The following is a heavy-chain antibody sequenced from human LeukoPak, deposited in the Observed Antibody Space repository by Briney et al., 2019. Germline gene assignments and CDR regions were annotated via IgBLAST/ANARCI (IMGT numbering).Heavy chain of an antibody. D-gene: IGHD3-9*01. J-gene: IGHJ5*02. CDR3: ARVRYFDWLLNT. CDR1: GYTFTSYY. Sequence: ASVKVSCKASGYTFTSYYMHWVRQAPGQGLEWTGWINPNSGGTNYAQKFQGRVTMTRDTSISTAYMELSRLRSDDTAVYYCARVRYFDWLLNTWGQGTLVTVSS. V-gene: IGHV1-2*02. CDR2: INPNSGGT.